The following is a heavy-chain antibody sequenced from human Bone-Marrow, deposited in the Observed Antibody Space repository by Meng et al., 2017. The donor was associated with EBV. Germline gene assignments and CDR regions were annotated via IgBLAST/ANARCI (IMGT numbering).Heavy chain of an antibody. D-gene: IGHD5-24*01. CDR2: ISSSSSYI. CDR1: GFTFSSYS. J-gene: IGHJ5*02. CDR3: ARGDRWFDP. V-gene: IGHV3-21*01. Sequence: EVPLVESGGRLVKPGGSLILSFAASGFTFSSYSMNWVRQAPGKGLEWVSSISSSSSYIYYADSVKGRFTISRDNAKNSLYLQMNSLRAEDTAVYYCARGDRWFDPWGQGTLVTVSS.